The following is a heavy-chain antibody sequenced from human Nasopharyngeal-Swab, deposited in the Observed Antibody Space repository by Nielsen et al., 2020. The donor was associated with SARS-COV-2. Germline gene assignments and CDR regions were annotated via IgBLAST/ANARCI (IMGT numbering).Heavy chain of an antibody. CDR3: ARGPVEQSYFDY. CDR1: GGTFSSYA. V-gene: IGHV1-69*10. J-gene: IGHJ4*02. CDR2: IIPILGIA. Sequence: SEKVSCKASGGTFSSYAISWVRQAPGQGLEWMGGIIPILGIANYAQKFQGRVTITADKSTSTAYMELSSLRSEDTAVYYCARGPVEQSYFDYWGQGTLVTVSS. D-gene: IGHD1-26*01.